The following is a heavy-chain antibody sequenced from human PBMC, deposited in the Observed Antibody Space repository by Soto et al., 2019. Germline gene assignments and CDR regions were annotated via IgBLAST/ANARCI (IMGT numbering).Heavy chain of an antibody. V-gene: IGHV3-23*01. CDR3: ARRAVVDLLSWFDP. Sequence: RLSCAASGFTFSTYGMSWVRQAPGKGLEWVSAISDSGRTTHYAGSVRGRFTVSRDNSKNTPFLQMDSLRAEDTAVYHCARRAVVDLLSWFDPCGQGTLITFSS. J-gene: IGHJ5*02. CDR1: GFTFSTYG. CDR2: ISDSGRTT. D-gene: IGHD6-19*01.